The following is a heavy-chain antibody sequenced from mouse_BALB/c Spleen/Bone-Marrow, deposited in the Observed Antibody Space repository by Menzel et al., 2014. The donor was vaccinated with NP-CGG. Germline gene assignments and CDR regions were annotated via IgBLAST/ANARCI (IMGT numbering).Heavy chain of an antibody. CDR3: ARGYYYGSSHYWYFDV. CDR2: ISSGSSST. J-gene: IGHJ1*01. V-gene: IGHV5-17*02. D-gene: IGHD1-1*01. CDR1: GFTFSSFG. Sequence: EVKVVESGGGLVQPGGSRKLSCVASGFTFSSFGMHWVRQAPEKGLEWVAYISSGSSSTYYADTLKGRFTVSRDNHKNTLFLQMTSLRSEDTAMYYCARGYYYGSSHYWYFDVWGAGTTVTVSS.